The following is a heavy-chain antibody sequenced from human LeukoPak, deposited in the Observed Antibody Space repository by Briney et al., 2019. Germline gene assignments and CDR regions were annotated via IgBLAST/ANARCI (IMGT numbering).Heavy chain of an antibody. CDR3: ARVKGFGSGYDYDNWFDP. Sequence: PSQTLSLTCTVSGGSISSGDYYWSWIRQPPGKGLEWIGYIYYSGSTYYNPSLKSRVTISVDTSKNQFSLKLSSVTAADTAVYYCARVKGFGSGYDYDNWFDPWGQGTLVTVSS. CDR1: GGSISSGDYY. CDR2: IYYSGST. V-gene: IGHV4-30-4*01. J-gene: IGHJ5*02. D-gene: IGHD5-12*01.